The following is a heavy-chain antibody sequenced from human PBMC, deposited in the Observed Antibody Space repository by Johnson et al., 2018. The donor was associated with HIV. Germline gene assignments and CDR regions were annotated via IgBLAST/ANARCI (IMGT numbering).Heavy chain of an antibody. V-gene: IGHV3-30*03. D-gene: IGHD3-22*01. CDR3: ARATYYDSRDDAFDI. CDR1: GFTFSSYG. CDR2: ISYDGSNK. J-gene: IGHJ3*02. Sequence: QVHLVESGGGVVQPGRSLRLSCAASGFTFSSYGMHWVRQAPGKGLEWVAVISYDGSNKHYADSVKGRFTLSRDNSKNTLYLQMNSLRAEDTAVYYCARATYYDSRDDAFDIWGQGTMVTVSS.